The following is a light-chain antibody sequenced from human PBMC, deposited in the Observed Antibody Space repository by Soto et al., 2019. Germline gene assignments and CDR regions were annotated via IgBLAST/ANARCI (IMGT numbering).Light chain of an antibody. CDR3: RQGSNWWT. Sequence: EIVLTQSPATLSLSPGERATLSCRASQSVSSYLAWYQQKPGQAPRLLIYDASNRATGIPARFSGSGAGTDCTLTISGLEPEDFAIYYCRQGSNWWTLGQGTKVEIK. CDR1: QSVSSY. J-gene: IGKJ1*01. V-gene: IGKV3-11*01. CDR2: DAS.